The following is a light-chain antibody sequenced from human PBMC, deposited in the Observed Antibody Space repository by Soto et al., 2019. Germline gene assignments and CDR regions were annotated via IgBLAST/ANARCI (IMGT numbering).Light chain of an antibody. V-gene: IGKV3-11*01. CDR1: QSVSSY. J-gene: IGKJ3*01. CDR3: QQRSKWGGA. CDR2: DAS. Sequence: EIVLTQSPATLSLSPGERATLSCRASQSVSSYLAWYQQKLGQAPRLLIYDASNRATGIPARFSGSGSGTDFTLTISSLEPEDFAVDYGQQRSKWGGAFGPGTKVEIK.